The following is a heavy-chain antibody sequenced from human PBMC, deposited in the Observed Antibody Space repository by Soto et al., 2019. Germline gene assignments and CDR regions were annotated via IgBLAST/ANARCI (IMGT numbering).Heavy chain of an antibody. D-gene: IGHD4-17*01. CDR3: ARDRGDYSPLDY. V-gene: IGHV1-3*01. CDR2: INADNGNT. Sequence: RASVKVSCKASGYTFTIYSIHWVCQAPGQGLEWMGWINADNGNTKYSQKFQARVTISRDTSATTVYMELGSLRSDDTAVYYCARDRGDYSPLDYWGQGTLVTVSS. J-gene: IGHJ4*02. CDR1: GYTFTIYS.